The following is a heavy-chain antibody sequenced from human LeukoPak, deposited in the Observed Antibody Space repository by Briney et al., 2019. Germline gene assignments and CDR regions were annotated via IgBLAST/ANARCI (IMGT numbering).Heavy chain of an antibody. D-gene: IGHD1-1*01. J-gene: IGHJ4*02. Sequence: GESLKISCKGSGYSFTSYWIGWVRQKPGKGLEWMGIIYPGDSDIRYSPSFQGQVTISADKSISTAYLQWSSMKASDTAVYFCARHESTEASKYWGQGTLDTVSS. CDR3: ARHESTEASKY. CDR2: IYPGDSDI. CDR1: GYSFTSYW. V-gene: IGHV5-51*01.